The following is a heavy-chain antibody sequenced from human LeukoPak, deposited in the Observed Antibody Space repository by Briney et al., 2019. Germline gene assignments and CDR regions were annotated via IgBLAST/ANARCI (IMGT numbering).Heavy chain of an antibody. CDR1: GGSFSGYY. D-gene: IGHD5-18*01. CDR2: INHSGST. J-gene: IGHJ4*02. CDR3: ARGVGYSYGYRY. V-gene: IGHV4-34*01. Sequence: SETLSLTCAVYGGSFSGYYWSWIRQRPGKGLEWIGEINHSGSTNYNPSLKSRVTISVDTSKNQFSLELSSVTAADTAVYYCARGVGYSYGYRYWGQGTLVTVSS.